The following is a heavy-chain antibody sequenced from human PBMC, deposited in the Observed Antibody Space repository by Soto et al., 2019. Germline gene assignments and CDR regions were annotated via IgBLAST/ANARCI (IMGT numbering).Heavy chain of an antibody. D-gene: IGHD5-12*01. CDR2: VKDGGHT. J-gene: IGHJ4*02. CDR3: ARGQEGVVATH. CDR1: GGSLSGYY. Sequence: QVQLQQWGAGLLKPSETLSLKCAVTGGSLSGYYWSWIRQPPGKGLEWIGEVKDGGHTNYSPSLRGRVTISSDPSNNQFSLRLNSVPAADTGVYYCARGQEGVVATHWDQGSLVTVSS. V-gene: IGHV4-34*01.